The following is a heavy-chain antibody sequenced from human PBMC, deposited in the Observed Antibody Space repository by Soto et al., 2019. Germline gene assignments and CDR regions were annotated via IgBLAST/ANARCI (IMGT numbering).Heavy chain of an antibody. CDR1: GFTFSSYA. CDR3: AKDQFEGVGQQLVGLNLY. D-gene: IGHD6-13*01. V-gene: IGHV3-23*01. J-gene: IGHJ4*02. Sequence: EVQLLESGGGLVQPGGSLRLSCAASGFTFSSYAMSWVRQAPGKGLEWVSAISGSGGSTYYADSVKGRFTISRDNSKNTLYLQMNSLRAEDTAVYYCAKDQFEGVGQQLVGLNLYWGQGTLVTVSS. CDR2: ISGSGGST.